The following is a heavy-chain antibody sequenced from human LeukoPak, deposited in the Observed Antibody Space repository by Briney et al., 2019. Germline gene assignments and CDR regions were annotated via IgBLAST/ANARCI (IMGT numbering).Heavy chain of an antibody. CDR2: ISGSGGGT. CDR1: GFTFSSYA. Sequence: PGGSLRLSCAASGFTFSSYAMSWVRQAPGKGLEWVSAISGSGGGTYYADSVKGRFTISRDNSKNTLYLQMNSLRAEDTAVYYCAKDVYQYRSSGRGYWGQGTLVTVSS. CDR3: AKDVYQYRSSGRGY. J-gene: IGHJ4*02. V-gene: IGHV3-23*01. D-gene: IGHD3-22*01.